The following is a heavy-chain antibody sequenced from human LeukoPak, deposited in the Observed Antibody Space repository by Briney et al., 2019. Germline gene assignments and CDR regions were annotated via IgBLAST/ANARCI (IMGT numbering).Heavy chain of an antibody. CDR3: ARGCRYYDFWSGYYTDYYYYYMDV. CDR1: GYTFTSYD. J-gene: IGHJ6*03. CDR2: MNPNSGNT. Sequence: GASVKVSCKASGYTFTSYDINWVRQAPGQGLEWMGWMNPNSGNTGYAQKFQGRVTMTRNTSISTAYMELSSLRSEDTAVYYCARGCRYYDFWSGYYTDYYYYYMDVWGKGTTVTVSS. D-gene: IGHD3-3*01. V-gene: IGHV1-8*01.